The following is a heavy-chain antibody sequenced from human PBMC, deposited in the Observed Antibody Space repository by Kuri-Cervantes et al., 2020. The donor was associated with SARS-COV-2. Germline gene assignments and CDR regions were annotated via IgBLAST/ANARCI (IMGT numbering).Heavy chain of an antibody. Sequence: ASVKVSCKASGYTFISYGISWVRQAPGQGLEWMGWISAYNGNTNYAPKLQGRVTMTTDTSTDTAYMELSSLRCEDTAVYYCATPHRLYCTNGVCNGGYWFDPWGQGTLVTVSS. CDR3: ATPHRLYCTNGVCNGGYWFDP. D-gene: IGHD2-8*01. V-gene: IGHV1-18*01. CDR2: ISAYNGNT. J-gene: IGHJ5*02. CDR1: GYTFISYG.